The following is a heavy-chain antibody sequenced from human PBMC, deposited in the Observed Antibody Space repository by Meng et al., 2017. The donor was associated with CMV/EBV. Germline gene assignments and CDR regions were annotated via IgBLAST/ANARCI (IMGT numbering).Heavy chain of an antibody. CDR2: ISYDGSNK. CDR3: AREMDEYSSSIHGVYYYYGMDV. V-gene: IGHV3-30-3*01. CDR1: GFTFSSYA. Sequence: GESLKISRAASGFTFSSYAMHWVRQAPGKGLEWVAVISYDGSNKYYGESGKGRFTISRDNSKNTLYLQMNSLRAKDTAVYYCAREMDEYSSSIHGVYYYYGMDVWGQGTTVTVSS. J-gene: IGHJ6*02. D-gene: IGHD6-6*01.